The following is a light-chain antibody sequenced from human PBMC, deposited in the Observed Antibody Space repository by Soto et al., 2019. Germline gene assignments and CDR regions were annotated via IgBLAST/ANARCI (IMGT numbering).Light chain of an antibody. CDR1: QSISSW. CDR2: KAS. V-gene: IGKV1-5*03. J-gene: IGKJ1*01. CDR3: QQYSTSYRT. Sequence: DMQMTQSPSTLFASVGDRVTITCRASQSISSWLAWYQQKPGKAPKLLIYKASSLESGVPSRFSGSGSGTEFTLTISSLQPDDFATYYCQQYSTSYRTFGQGTRVEIK.